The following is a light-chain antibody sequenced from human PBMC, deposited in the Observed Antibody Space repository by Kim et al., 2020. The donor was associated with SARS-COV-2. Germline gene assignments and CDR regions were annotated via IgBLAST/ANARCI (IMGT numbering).Light chain of an antibody. V-gene: IGKV3-20*01. CDR1: QSVDSSY. J-gene: IGKJ3*01. CDR2: GAS. Sequence: SPGETATLSCRASQSVDSSYLAWYQQKPGQAPRLLIYGASSRATGIPDRVSGSGSGTDFILTISRLEPEDFAVYYCQQYGSSPLTFGPGTKVDIK. CDR3: QQYGSSPLT.